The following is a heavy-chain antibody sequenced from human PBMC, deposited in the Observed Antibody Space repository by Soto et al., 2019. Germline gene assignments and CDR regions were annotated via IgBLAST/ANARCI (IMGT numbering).Heavy chain of an antibody. Sequence: EVQLLESGGDVVRPGGSLRLSCAASGFTFSSYAMGWVRQAPGKGLEWVACVSRAGTYTFYADSVRGRFSISRDNSRETVDLYMNALRGDDTAVYFCVKYTVTEDLGESWGQGTLVSVSS. J-gene: IGHJ5*02. V-gene: IGHV3-23*01. D-gene: IGHD3-16*01. CDR2: VSRAGTYT. CDR3: VKYTVTEDLGES. CDR1: GFTFSSYA.